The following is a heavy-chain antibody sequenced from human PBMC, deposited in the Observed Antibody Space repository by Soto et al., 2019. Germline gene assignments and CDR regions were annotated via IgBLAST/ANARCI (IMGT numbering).Heavy chain of an antibody. CDR1: GFTFSSYG. Sequence: PGGSLRLSCAASGFTFSSYGMHWVRQAPGKGLEWVAVISYDGSNKYYADSVKGRFTISRGNSKNTLYLQMNSLRAEDTAVYYCAKDIQLWPPYYYYGMDVWGQGTTVTVSS. J-gene: IGHJ6*02. D-gene: IGHD5-18*01. V-gene: IGHV3-30*18. CDR2: ISYDGSNK. CDR3: AKDIQLWPPYYYYGMDV.